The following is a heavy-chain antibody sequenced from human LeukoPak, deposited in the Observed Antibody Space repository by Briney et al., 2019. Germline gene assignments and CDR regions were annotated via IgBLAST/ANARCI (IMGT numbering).Heavy chain of an antibody. CDR1: GGSISSGGYY. CDR3: ARARDLTIFGVVNPGTLDY. J-gene: IGHJ4*02. V-gene: IGHV4-31*03. D-gene: IGHD3-3*01. CDR2: IYYSGST. Sequence: SQTLSLTCTVSGGSISSGGYYWSWIRQHPGKGLEWIGYIYYSGSTYYNPSLKSRVTISVDTSKNQFSLKLSSVTPADTAVYYCARARDLTIFGVVNPGTLDYWGQGTLVTVSS.